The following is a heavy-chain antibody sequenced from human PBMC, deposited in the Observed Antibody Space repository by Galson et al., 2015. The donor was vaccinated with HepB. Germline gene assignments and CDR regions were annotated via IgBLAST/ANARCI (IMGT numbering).Heavy chain of an antibody. CDR2: ISYDGSNK. CDR3: ARDEGVGGLPTNLVDY. Sequence: SLRLSCAASGFTFSSYAMHWVRQAPGKGLEWVAVISYDGSNKYYADSVKGRFTISRDNSKNTLYLQMNSLRAEDTAVYYCARDEGVGGLPTNLVDYWGQGTLVTVSS. D-gene: IGHD3-16*01. CDR1: GFTFSSYA. V-gene: IGHV3-30-3*01. J-gene: IGHJ4*02.